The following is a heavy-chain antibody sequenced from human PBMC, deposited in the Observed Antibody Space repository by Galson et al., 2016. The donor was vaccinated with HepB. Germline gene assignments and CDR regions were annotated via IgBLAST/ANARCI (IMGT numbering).Heavy chain of an antibody. CDR1: GFTFSSYW. CDR2: IWYDGSNK. V-gene: IGHV3-33*08. Sequence: SLRLSCAASGFTFSSYWMHWVRQAPGKELEWVAVIWYDGSNKYYSDSVRGRFTISRDNSENTSFPQMNSLRAEDTAVYFCASDYDYSGLWGQGTLVFVSS. CDR3: ASDYDYSGL. D-gene: IGHD3-16*01. J-gene: IGHJ4*02.